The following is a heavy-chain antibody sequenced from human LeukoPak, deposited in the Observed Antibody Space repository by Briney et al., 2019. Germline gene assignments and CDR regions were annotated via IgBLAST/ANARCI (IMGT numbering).Heavy chain of an antibody. D-gene: IGHD2-21*02. J-gene: IGHJ4*02. CDR2: IDPSAGST. Sequence: ASVKVSCKASGYTFTTYYMHWVRRAPGQGLEWMGIIDPSAGSTSYAQKFQGRVTMTRDMSTSTVYMEVSSLRSEDTAVYYCARDRICGGDCYSKSPFDYWGQGILVTVSS. CDR3: ARDRICGGDCYSKSPFDY. V-gene: IGHV1-46*01. CDR1: GYTFTTYY.